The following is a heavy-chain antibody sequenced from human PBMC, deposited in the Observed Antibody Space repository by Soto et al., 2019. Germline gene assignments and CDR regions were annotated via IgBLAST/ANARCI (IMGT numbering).Heavy chain of an antibody. CDR2: IGVSGAST. Sequence: SLRLSCVASGFTFTNYAINWVRKAPGKGLEWVSGIGVSGASTYYAGSVKGRFTVSSDNSKNTVYLQMNSLRVEDTAVYFCAKGMYNYDSSGYRLFDYWGQGTRVTVSS. V-gene: IGHV3-23*01. CDR1: GFTFTNYA. D-gene: IGHD3-22*01. CDR3: AKGMYNYDSSGYRLFDY. J-gene: IGHJ4*02.